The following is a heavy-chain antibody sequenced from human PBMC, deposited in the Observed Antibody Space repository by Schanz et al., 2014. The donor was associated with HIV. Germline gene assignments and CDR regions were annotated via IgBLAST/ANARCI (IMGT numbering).Heavy chain of an antibody. Sequence: QVELVQSGPEVKKPGSSVKVSCKASGGHFASFGISWVRQAPGQRLEWMGGIIPLLGTTHYAQKFRGRVTITADKSTTAYMQLNSLRSDDTAVYYCARVLGMAAANTYWWYFDPWGRGTLVTVSS. V-gene: IGHV1-69*06. CDR2: IIPLLGTT. CDR1: GGHFASFG. D-gene: IGHD1-26*01. J-gene: IGHJ2*01. CDR3: ARVLGMAAANTYWWYFDP.